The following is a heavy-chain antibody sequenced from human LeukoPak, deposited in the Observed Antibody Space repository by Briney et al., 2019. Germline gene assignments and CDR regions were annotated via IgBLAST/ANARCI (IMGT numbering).Heavy chain of an antibody. D-gene: IGHD6-19*01. Sequence: ASVKVSCKASGGTFSSYAISWVRQAPGQGLEWMGGIIPIFGTANYAQKFQGRVTITTDESTSTAYMELSSLRSEDTAVYYCAKDPGVAVPGYYMDVWGKGTTVTVSS. CDR3: AKDPGVAVPGYYMDV. V-gene: IGHV1-69*05. J-gene: IGHJ6*03. CDR1: GGTFSSYA. CDR2: IIPIFGTA.